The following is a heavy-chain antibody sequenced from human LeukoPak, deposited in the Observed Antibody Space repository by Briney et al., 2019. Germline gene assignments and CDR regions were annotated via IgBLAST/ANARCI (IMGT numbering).Heavy chain of an antibody. J-gene: IGHJ3*02. V-gene: IGHV3-53*01. Sequence: GGSLRLSCAASGFTLSNYALSWVRQAPGKGLEWVSVIYSGGSTDYADSVKGRFTISRDNSKNTPHLQMNSLRAEDTAVYYCARGRVAVAGETFDTWGQGTRVTVSS. CDR1: GFTLSNYA. CDR2: IYSGGST. CDR3: ARGRVAVAGETFDT. D-gene: IGHD6-19*01.